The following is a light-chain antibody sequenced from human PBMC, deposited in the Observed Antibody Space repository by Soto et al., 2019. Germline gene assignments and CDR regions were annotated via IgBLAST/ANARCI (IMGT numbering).Light chain of an antibody. CDR1: QGISSY. J-gene: IGKJ2*01. CDR3: HQYYRYPPYT. CDR2: AAS. V-gene: IGKV1-8*01. Sequence: AIRMTQSPSSFSASTGDRVTITCRASQGISSYLAWYQQKPGKAPKLLIYAASTLQSGVPSRFSGSGSGTAFTLTISCLQSEAFATYYCHQYYRYPPYTFGQGTQLQIK.